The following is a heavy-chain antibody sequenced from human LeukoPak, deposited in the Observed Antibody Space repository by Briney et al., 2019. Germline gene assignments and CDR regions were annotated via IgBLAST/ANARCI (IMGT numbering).Heavy chain of an antibody. CDR3: AKVAVAGRDSFYYMDV. J-gene: IGHJ6*03. CDR1: GFTFSIYG. V-gene: IGHV3-30*18. D-gene: IGHD6-19*01. CDR2: IANDGKTT. Sequence: GGSLRLSCAASGFTFSIYGTHWVRQAPGKGLEWVAVIANDGKTTYYADSVKGRFTISRDNSKNTLYLQMNSLRAEDTAVYYCAKVAVAGRDSFYYMDVWGKGTTVTVSS.